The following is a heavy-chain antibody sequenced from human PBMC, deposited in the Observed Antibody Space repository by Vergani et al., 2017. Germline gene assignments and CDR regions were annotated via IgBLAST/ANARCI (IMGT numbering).Heavy chain of an antibody. CDR3: ARDGGSYYDAFDI. Sequence: VQLVESGGGLVQPGGSLRLSCAASGFTFSSNYMSWVRQAPGKGLEWVSVIYSGGSTYYADSVKGRFTISRDNSKNTLYLQMNSLRAEDTAVYYCARDGGSYYDAFDIWGQGTMVTVSS. V-gene: IGHV3-66*02. CDR2: IYSGGST. D-gene: IGHD1-26*01. J-gene: IGHJ3*02. CDR1: GFTFSSNY.